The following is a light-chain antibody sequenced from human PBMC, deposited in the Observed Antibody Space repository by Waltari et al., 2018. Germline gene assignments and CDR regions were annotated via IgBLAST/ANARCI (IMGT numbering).Light chain of an antibody. J-gene: IGLJ1*01. CDR3: SSYTGSTTYV. V-gene: IGLV2-14*03. Sequence: QSALTQPASVSGSPGQSITISCTGTNSDVGAYNYVSWYQQFPGKAPKLLIYDVTNRPSGVSVRFSGSKSGTTASLTISGLQAEDEADYFCSSYTGSTTYVFGTGTKVTVL. CDR2: DVT. CDR1: NSDVGAYNY.